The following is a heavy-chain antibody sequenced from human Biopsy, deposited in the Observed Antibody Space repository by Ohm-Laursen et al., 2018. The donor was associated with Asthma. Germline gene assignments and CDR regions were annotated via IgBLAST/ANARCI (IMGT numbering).Heavy chain of an antibody. D-gene: IGHD3-22*01. CDR3: ARGDSSNWSHYYFDY. V-gene: IGHV3-53*01. CDR1: GFAVSRDH. CDR2: IYSGGTS. Sequence: SLRLSCPASGFAVSRDHMFWARQAPGKGLEWVSVIYSGGTSHTADSVRGRFTISRDYSKNTLYLQMHSLRAEDTAVYYCARGDSSNWSHYYFDYWGQGTLVTVSS. J-gene: IGHJ4*02.